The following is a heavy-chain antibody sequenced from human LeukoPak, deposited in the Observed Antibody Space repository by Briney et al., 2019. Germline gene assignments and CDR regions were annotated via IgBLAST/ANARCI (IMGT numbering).Heavy chain of an antibody. D-gene: IGHD5-24*01. V-gene: IGHV1-2*02. Sequence: ASVKVSCKASGYTFTGYYMHWVRQAPGQGLEWMGWINPNSGGTNYAQKFQGRVTMTRDTSISTAYMELSRLRAEDTAVYYCARALKGRWLQLQGTRYFDYWGQGTLVTVSS. CDR1: GYTFTGYY. CDR3: ARALKGRWLQLQGTRYFDY. CDR2: INPNSGGT. J-gene: IGHJ4*02.